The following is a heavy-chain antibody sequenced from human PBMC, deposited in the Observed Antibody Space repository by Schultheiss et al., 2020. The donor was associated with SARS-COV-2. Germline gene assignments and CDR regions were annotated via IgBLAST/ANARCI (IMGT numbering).Heavy chain of an antibody. CDR2: IIPIFGTA. V-gene: IGHV1-69*13. CDR3: ARSSGSYYRDWFDP. J-gene: IGHJ5*02. D-gene: IGHD1-26*01. Sequence: SVKVSCKASGGTFSSYTISWVRQAPGQGLEWMGGIIPIFGTANYAQKFQGRVTITADESTSTAYMELSSLRSEDTAVYYCARSSGSYYRDWFDPWGQGTLVTVSS. CDR1: GGTFSSYT.